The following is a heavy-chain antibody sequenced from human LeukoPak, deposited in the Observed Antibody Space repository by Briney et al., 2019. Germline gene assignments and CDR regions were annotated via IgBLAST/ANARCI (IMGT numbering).Heavy chain of an antibody. CDR3: AKGSDYNLYFDH. J-gene: IGHJ5*02. CDR1: GGSISSGGYY. CDR2: IYYSGST. D-gene: IGHD1-26*01. V-gene: IGHV4-31*03. Sequence: PSETLSLTCTVSGGSISSGGYYWSWIRQHPGKGLEWIGYIYYSGSTYYNPSLKSRVTISVDTSKNQFSLKLSSVTAADTAVYYCAKGSDYNLYFDHWGQGALVTVSS.